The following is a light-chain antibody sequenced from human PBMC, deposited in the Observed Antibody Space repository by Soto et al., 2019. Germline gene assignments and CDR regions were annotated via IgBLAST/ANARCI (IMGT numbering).Light chain of an antibody. CDR2: GAS. V-gene: IGKV3-20*01. J-gene: IGKJ1*01. Sequence: EIVLTQSPGTLSLSPGERATLSCRASQSVSSSYLAWYQQKPGQAPRLLIYGASSRATGIPDRFSGSGSGTDFTLTISKLELEEFAVYYWQQYGSWFGQGTKVEIK. CDR3: QQYGSW. CDR1: QSVSSSY.